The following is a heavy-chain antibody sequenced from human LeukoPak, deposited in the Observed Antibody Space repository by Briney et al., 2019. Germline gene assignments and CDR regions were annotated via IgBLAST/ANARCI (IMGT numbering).Heavy chain of an antibody. Sequence: GGSLRLSCAASGFTFSSYAMSWVRQAPGKGLEWVSAISGSGGSTYYADSVKGRFTISRDKSKNTLSLQMNSLRAEDTAVYYCAQQVGYCSSGSCYFTYWGQGTLVTVSS. D-gene: IGHD2-15*01. J-gene: IGHJ1*01. CDR1: GFTFSSYA. V-gene: IGHV3-23*01. CDR3: AQQVGYCSSGSCYFTY. CDR2: ISGSGGST.